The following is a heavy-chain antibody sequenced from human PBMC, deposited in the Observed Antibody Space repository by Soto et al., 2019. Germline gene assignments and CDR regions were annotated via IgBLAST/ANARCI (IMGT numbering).Heavy chain of an antibody. CDR3: AHAMLYCAGGSCSTWFDS. CDR2: IYWADDK. Sequence: QITLKESGPTLVKPTQTLTLTCTFSGFSLSTHGVGVGWVRQPAGKALEWLALIYWADDKRYSASLNSRLTITKDTSKNQVVLTMTNMDPVDTATYYCAHAMLYCAGGSCSTWFDSWGQGTLVTVSS. CDR1: GFSLSTHGVG. D-gene: IGHD2-15*01. J-gene: IGHJ5*01. V-gene: IGHV2-5*02.